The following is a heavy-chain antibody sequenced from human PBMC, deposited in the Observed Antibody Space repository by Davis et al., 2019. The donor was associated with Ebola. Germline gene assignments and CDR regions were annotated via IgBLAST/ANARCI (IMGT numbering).Heavy chain of an antibody. CDR1: GYSLKNYA. V-gene: IGHV1-18*01. J-gene: IGHJ4*02. CDR3: STVDVTARPISTNFDY. Sequence: ASVKVPCKASGYSLKNYAISWVRQAPGQGLEWRGWISAYNGNTNYAQKVQGRVTMTEDTSTDTAYMELRSLRSDDTAVYYCSTVDVTARPISTNFDYWGQGTLVTVSS. CDR2: ISAYNGNT. D-gene: IGHD6-6*01.